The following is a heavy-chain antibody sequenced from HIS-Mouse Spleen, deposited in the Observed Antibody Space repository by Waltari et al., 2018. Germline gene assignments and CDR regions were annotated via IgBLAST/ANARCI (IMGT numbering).Heavy chain of an antibody. J-gene: IGHJ2*01. CDR1: GGSISSSSYS. CDR2: IDYSGST. D-gene: IGHD6-13*01. V-gene: IGHV4-39*07. Sequence: QLQLQESGPGLVKPSETLSLPRTVPGGSISSSSYSWGCILPPPGKGLEWIGSIDYSGSTYYNPSLKSRVTISVDTSKNQFSLKLSSVTAADTAVYYCAREIPYSSSWYDWYFDLWGRGTLVTVSS. CDR3: AREIPYSSSWYDWYFDL.